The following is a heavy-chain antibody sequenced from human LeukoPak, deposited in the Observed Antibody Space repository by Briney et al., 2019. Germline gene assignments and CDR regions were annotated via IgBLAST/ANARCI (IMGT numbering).Heavy chain of an antibody. V-gene: IGHV3-23*01. CDR1: GFTFSRNA. Sequence: PGGSLRLSCAASGFTFSRNAMSWGRQAPGKGLEWVSTINSSGGSPYYAAAVKCRFTISRANYKNTLYLQMNRLRAEDTAIYYCARDLGSTGWYYFDYWGQGTLATVSS. CDR3: ARDLGSTGWYYFDY. CDR2: INSSGGSP. J-gene: IGHJ4*02. D-gene: IGHD6-19*01.